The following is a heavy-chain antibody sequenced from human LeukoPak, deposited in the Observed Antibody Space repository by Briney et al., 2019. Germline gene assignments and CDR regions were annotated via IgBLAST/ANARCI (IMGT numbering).Heavy chain of an antibody. D-gene: IGHD3-10*01. CDR1: GFTFSDYY. Sequence: GGSLRLSCAASGFTFSDYYMSWIRQAPGKGLEWVSYISSSGSTIYYADSVKGRFTISRDNAKNSQYLQMNSLRAEDTAVYYCASPSPGDPPDAFDIWGQGTMVTVSS. CDR2: ISSSGSTI. J-gene: IGHJ3*02. CDR3: ASPSPGDPPDAFDI. V-gene: IGHV3-11*04.